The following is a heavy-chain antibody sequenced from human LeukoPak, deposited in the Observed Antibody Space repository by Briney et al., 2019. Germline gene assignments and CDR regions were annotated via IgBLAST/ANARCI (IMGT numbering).Heavy chain of an antibody. CDR2: IWYDGSNK. D-gene: IGHD6-6*01. CDR3: ATLSYSSSSTVSEQYYFDY. Sequence: PGGSLRLSCAASGFTFSRYGMHWVRQAPGKGLEWVAVIWYDGSNKYYADSVKGRFTISRGNSKNTLYLQMNSLRAEDTAVYYCATLSYSSSSTVSEQYYFDYWGQGTLVTVSS. V-gene: IGHV3-33*01. J-gene: IGHJ4*02. CDR1: GFTFSRYG.